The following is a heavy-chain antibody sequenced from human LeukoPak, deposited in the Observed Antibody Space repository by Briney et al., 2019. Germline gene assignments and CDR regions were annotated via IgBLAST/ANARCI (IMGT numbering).Heavy chain of an antibody. V-gene: IGHV3-74*01. CDR1: GFTFSSYW. CDR2: INSDGSGT. J-gene: IGHJ6*02. CDR3: ATAGYYYDSSGYYTGARYGMDV. D-gene: IGHD3-22*01. Sequence: PGGSLRLSCAASGFTFSSYWIHWVRQAPGKGLVWVSRINSDGSGTTYADSVKGRFTISRDNAKNALYLQMNSLRAEDTAVYYCATAGYYYDSSGYYTGARYGMDVWGQGTTVTVSS.